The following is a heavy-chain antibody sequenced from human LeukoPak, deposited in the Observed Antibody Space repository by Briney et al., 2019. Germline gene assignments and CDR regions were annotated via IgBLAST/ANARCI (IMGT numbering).Heavy chain of an antibody. D-gene: IGHD6-13*01. CDR3: ARDPWVSAMYYYYGMDV. CDR1: GFTFSSYW. V-gene: IGHV3-7*01. CDR2: IKQDGSEK. Sequence: GGSLRLSCAASGFTFSSYWMSWVRQAPGKGLEWVANIKQDGSEKYYVDSVKGRFTISRDNAKNSLYLQMNSLRAEDTAVYYCARDPWVSAMYYYYGMDVWGQGTTVTVSS. J-gene: IGHJ6*02.